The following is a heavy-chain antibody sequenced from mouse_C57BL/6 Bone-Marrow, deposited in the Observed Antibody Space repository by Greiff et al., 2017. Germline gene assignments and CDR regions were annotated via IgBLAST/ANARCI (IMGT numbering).Heavy chain of an antibody. Sequence: QVTLKESGPGILQSSQTLSLTCSFSGFSLSTSGMGVSWIRQPSGKGLEWLAHIYWDDDKRYNPSLKSRLTISKDTSRNQVFLKITSVDTADTATYYCARRMYNYDGQVYAMDYWGQGTSVTVSS. V-gene: IGHV8-12*01. CDR2: IYWDDDK. D-gene: IGHD2-12*01. CDR1: GFSLSTSGMG. CDR3: ARRMYNYDGQVYAMDY. J-gene: IGHJ4*01.